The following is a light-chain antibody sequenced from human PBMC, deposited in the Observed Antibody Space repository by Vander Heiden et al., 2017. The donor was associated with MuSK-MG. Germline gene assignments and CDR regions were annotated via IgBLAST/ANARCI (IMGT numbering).Light chain of an antibody. CDR1: QSISSN. CDR2: GAS. V-gene: IGKV3-15*01. CDR3: QQDSNWPPWT. Sequence: EIVMTQSPATLSVSPGERATLSCRASQSISSNLAWYHQKPGQAPRLLIYGASTRATGIPARFSGSGYGTEFTLTISSRQSEDFAVYYCQQDSNWPPWTFGQGTKVXIK. J-gene: IGKJ1*01.